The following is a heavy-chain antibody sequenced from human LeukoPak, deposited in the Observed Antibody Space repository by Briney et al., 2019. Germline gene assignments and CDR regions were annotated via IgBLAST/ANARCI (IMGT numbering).Heavy chain of an antibody. V-gene: IGHV3-30-3*01. Sequence: PGRSLRLSCAASGFTFSSYAMHWVRQAPGKGLEWVAVISYVGSNKYYADSVKGRFTISRDNSKNTLYLQMNSLRAEDTAVYYCARGTVAGTDWGQGTLVTVSS. CDR1: GFTFSSYA. D-gene: IGHD6-19*01. CDR3: ARGTVAGTD. J-gene: IGHJ4*02. CDR2: ISYVGSNK.